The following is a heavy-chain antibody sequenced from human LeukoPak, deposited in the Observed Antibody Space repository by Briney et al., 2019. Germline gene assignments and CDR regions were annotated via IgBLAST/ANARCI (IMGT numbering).Heavy chain of an antibody. D-gene: IGHD2-2*01. V-gene: IGHV1-18*01. CDR3: AKDYYRYCSSTSCSGTYDAFDI. CDR2: ISAYNGNT. Sequence: GASVKVSCKASGYTFTSYGISWVRQAPGQGLEWMGWISAYNGNTNYAQKLQGRVTMTTDTSTGTAYMELRSLRSDDTAVYYCAKDYYRYCSSTSCSGTYDAFDIWGQGTMVTVSS. CDR1: GYTFTSYG. J-gene: IGHJ3*02.